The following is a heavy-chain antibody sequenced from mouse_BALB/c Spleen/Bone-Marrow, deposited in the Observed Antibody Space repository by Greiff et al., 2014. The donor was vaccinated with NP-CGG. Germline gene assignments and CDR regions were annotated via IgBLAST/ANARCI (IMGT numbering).Heavy chain of an antibody. V-gene: IGHV1-14*01. J-gene: IGHJ4*01. D-gene: IGHD2-1*01. Sequence: VQLQQPGPELLRPGASVKMSCKASVYTFTNYVIHWVKQKPGQGLEWIGYINPYNVGTKYNEKFRGKATLTSDKSSSTAYMELSSLTSEDSAVYYCARGGGNFFPPMDYWGQGTSVTVSS. CDR3: ARGGGNFFPPMDY. CDR1: VYTFTNYV. CDR2: INPYNVGT.